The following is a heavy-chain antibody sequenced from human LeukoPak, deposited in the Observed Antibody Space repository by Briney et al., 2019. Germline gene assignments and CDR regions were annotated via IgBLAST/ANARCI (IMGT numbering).Heavy chain of an antibody. D-gene: IGHD1-26*01. J-gene: IGHJ3*01. CDR1: GDSIGSAYS. CDR2: IYHTGST. Sequence: SETLSLTCAVSGDSIGSAYSWSWIRQPPGKGLEWIGYIYHTGSTSYNPSLKTRVTISIDRPRNQFSLKLSSVTAADTAMYYCARVVGATSLDTFDVWGQGTMVTVSS. CDR3: ARVVGATSLDTFDV. V-gene: IGHV4-30-2*01.